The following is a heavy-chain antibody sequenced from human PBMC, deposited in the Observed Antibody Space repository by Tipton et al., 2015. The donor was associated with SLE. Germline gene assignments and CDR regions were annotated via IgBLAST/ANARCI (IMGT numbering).Heavy chain of an antibody. Sequence: LRLSCTVSGGSISGHSYYWGWIRQPPGKGLEWIGSIWYTGSTSYYPSLESRVTISADTSKNQFSLRLTSVTAADTAVYYCARSPWGSWAFDIWGQGTVVTVSS. V-gene: IGHV4-39*07. CDR1: GGSISGHSYY. CDR3: ARSPWGSWAFDI. D-gene: IGHD7-27*01. CDR2: IWYTGST. J-gene: IGHJ3*02.